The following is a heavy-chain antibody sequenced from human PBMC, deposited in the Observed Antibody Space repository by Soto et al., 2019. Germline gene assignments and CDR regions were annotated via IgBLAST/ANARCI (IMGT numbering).Heavy chain of an antibody. Sequence: QVQLVQSGAEVKKPGSSVKVSCKASGGTFSSYAISWVRQAPGQGLEWMGGIIPIFGTANYAQKFQGRVTITADESTSTAYMELSSLRSEDTAVYYCARGRRSSSLFGYYYYGMDVWDQGTTVTVSS. J-gene: IGHJ6*02. V-gene: IGHV1-69*01. CDR1: GGTFSSYA. CDR3: ARGRRSSSLFGYYYYGMDV. CDR2: IIPIFGTA. D-gene: IGHD6-6*01.